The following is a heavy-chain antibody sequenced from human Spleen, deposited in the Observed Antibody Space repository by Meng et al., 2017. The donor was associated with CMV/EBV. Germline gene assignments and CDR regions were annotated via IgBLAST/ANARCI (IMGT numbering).Heavy chain of an antibody. CDR3: ARGFYYYDNRAYARPMDY. D-gene: IGHD3-22*01. J-gene: IGHJ4*02. V-gene: IGHV3-30*04. CDR2: ISYDGRNN. Sequence: GESLKISCTGSGFTFANYALSWVRQAPGKGLHWVAIISYDGRNNYYADSVKGRFTISRDNSKNTLFLQMNSLRAEDTAVYYCARGFYYYDNRAYARPMDYWGQGTLVTVSS. CDR1: GFTFANYA.